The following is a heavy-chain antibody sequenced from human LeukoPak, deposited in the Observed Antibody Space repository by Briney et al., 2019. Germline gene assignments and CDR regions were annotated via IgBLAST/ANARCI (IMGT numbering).Heavy chain of an antibody. CDR3: VKEANGFDM. CDR2: IANDGRFT. D-gene: IGHD2-8*01. J-gene: IGHJ3*02. Sequence: PGRSLRLSCAASGFTFSSHPMNWVRQAPGKGLEWVAVIANDGRFTHYADSVKGRFTISRDNSKSTLEMQVNSLRAEDTALYYCVKEANGFDMWGLGTMVTVSS. V-gene: IGHV3-30*04. CDR1: GFTFSSHP.